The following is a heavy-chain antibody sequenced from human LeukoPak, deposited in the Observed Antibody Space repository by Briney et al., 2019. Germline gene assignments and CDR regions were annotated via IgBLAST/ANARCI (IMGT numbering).Heavy chain of an antibody. Sequence: GGTLRLSCAASGFTFSSYGVSWVRQAPGKGLEWVANIKQDGSEKYYVDSVKGRFTISRDNAKNSLYLQMNSLRAEDTAVYYCARGDYYDSSGFYHDAFDIWGQGTMVTVSS. CDR3: ARGDYYDSSGFYHDAFDI. D-gene: IGHD3-22*01. J-gene: IGHJ3*02. CDR1: GFTFSSYG. CDR2: IKQDGSEK. V-gene: IGHV3-7*01.